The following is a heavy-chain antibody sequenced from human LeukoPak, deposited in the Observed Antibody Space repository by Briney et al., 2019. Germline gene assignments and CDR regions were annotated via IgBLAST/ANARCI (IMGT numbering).Heavy chain of an antibody. J-gene: IGHJ6*03. CDR2: INWNGGST. Sequence: GGSLRLSCAASGFSFSTSWMHWVRQGPGKGLVWVSGINWNGGSTGYADSVKGRFTVSRDNAKNSLYLQMNSLRAEDTALYHCARAYSSSWESYYYYMDVWGKGTTVTVSS. D-gene: IGHD6-13*01. CDR1: GFSFSTSW. CDR3: ARAYSSSWESYYYYMDV. V-gene: IGHV3-20*01.